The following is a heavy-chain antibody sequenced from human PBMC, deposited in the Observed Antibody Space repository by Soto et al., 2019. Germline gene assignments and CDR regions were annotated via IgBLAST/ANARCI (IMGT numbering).Heavy chain of an antibody. V-gene: IGHV4-59*01. CDR2: IYCSGST. CDR1: GGSISSYY. CDR3: AGDVDIVATTTFDY. D-gene: IGHD5-12*01. J-gene: IGHJ4*02. Sequence: SETLSLTCTVSGGSISSYYWSWIRQPPGKGLEWIGYIYCSGSTNYNPSPKSRVTISVDTSKNQFSLKLSSVTAADTAVYYCAGDVDIVATTTFDYWGQGTLVTVSS.